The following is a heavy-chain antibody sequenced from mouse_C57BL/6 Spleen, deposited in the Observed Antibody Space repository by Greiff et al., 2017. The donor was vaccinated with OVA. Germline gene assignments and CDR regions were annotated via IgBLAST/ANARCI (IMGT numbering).Heavy chain of an antibody. Sequence: EVQVVASGGGLVKPGGSLKLSCAASGFTFSDYGMHWVRQAPEKGLEWVAYISSGSSTIYYADTVKGRFTISRDNAKNTLFLQMTSLRSEDTAMYYCARTYYSNSYFDYWGQGTTLTVSS. V-gene: IGHV5-17*01. CDR3: ARTYYSNSYFDY. D-gene: IGHD2-5*01. CDR1: GFTFSDYG. CDR2: ISSGSSTI. J-gene: IGHJ2*01.